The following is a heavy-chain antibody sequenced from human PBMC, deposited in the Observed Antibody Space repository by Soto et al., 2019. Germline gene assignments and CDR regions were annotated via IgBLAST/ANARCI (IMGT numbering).Heavy chain of an antibody. J-gene: IGHJ6*02. CDR3: ASGPYDSSGYYYVASWSGGGSYYYYGMDV. CDR1: GFTFSSYS. CDR2: ISSSSSYI. V-gene: IGHV3-21*01. Sequence: GSLRLSCAASGFTFSSYSMNWVRQAPGKGLEWVSSISSSSSYIYYADSVKGRFTISRDNAKNSLYLQMNSLRAEDTAVYYCASGPYDSSGYYYVASWSGGGSYYYYGMDVWGQGTTVTVSS. D-gene: IGHD3-22*01.